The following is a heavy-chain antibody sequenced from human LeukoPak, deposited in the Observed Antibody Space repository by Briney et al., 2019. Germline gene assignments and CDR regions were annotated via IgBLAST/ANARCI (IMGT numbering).Heavy chain of an antibody. D-gene: IGHD3-10*01. CDR2: FSYSGST. CDR1: GVSISTYY. CDR3: ARLTMVRGVINLYYFDY. J-gene: IGHJ4*02. Sequence: SETLSLTCSVSGVSISTYYWIWIRQPPAKGLEWMGFFSYSGSTKYNPSLKSRVTMSVDTSKNQFSLKLNSVTAADTAVYYCARLTMVRGVINLYYFDYWGQGTLVTVSS. V-gene: IGHV4-59*01.